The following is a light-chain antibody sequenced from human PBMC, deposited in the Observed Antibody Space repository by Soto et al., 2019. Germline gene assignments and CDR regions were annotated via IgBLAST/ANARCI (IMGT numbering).Light chain of an antibody. V-gene: IGKV1-6*01. J-gene: IGKJ1*01. Sequence: AIQMTQSPSSLSASVGDRVTITCRASQGVGDDLGWYQQRPGKAPTVLIYAASSLQSGVPSRFSGSGSCTFFTLAISSLQPDDSATYYCLQDHDCPPTFGQGTKVEIK. CDR3: LQDHDCPPT. CDR1: QGVGDD. CDR2: AAS.